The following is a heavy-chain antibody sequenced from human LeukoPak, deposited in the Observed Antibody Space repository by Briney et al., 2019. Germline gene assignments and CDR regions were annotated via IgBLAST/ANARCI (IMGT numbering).Heavy chain of an antibody. D-gene: IGHD1-1*01. CDR2: IKQDGSEK. CDR3: ARGGSPTTIYYYMDV. V-gene: IGHV3-7*01. Sequence: GGSLRLSCAASGFTFSSYWMSWVRQAPGKGLEWVANIKQDGSEKYYVDSVKGRFTISRDNAKNSLYLQMNSLRAEDTAVYYCARGGSPTTIYYYMDVWGKGTTVTVSS. J-gene: IGHJ6*03. CDR1: GFTFSSYW.